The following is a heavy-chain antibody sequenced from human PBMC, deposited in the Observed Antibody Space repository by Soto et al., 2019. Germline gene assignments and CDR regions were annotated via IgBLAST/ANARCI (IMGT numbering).Heavy chain of an antibody. V-gene: IGHV4-39*02. CDR1: GGSISSSSYY. Sequence: SETLSLTCTVSGGSISSSSYYLGLIRQPPGKGLEWIGSIYYSGSTYYNPSLKSRVTISVDTSKNQFSLKLSSVTAADTAVYYCARDQHDYSNYGGYYYGMDVWGQGTTVTVSS. CDR2: IYYSGST. J-gene: IGHJ6*02. D-gene: IGHD4-4*01. CDR3: ARDQHDYSNYGGYYYGMDV.